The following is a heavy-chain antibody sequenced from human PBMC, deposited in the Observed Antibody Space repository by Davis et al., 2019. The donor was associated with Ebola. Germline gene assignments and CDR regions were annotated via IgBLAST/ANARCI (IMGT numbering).Heavy chain of an antibody. CDR2: INSDGSRT. D-gene: IGHD2-2*01. CDR1: GFTFSSYW. CDR3: ASGCSSTSCPDY. V-gene: IGHV3-74*01. Sequence: GESLKISCAASGFTFSSYWMHWVRQAPGKGLVWVSRINSDGSRTSYADSVKGRFTISRDNAKNTLYLQMNSLRAEDTAVYYCASGCSSTSCPDYWGQGTLVTVSS. J-gene: IGHJ4*02.